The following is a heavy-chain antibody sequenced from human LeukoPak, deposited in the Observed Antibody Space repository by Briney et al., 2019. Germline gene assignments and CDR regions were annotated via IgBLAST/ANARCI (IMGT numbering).Heavy chain of an antibody. J-gene: IGHJ3*02. Sequence: PSETLSLTCTVSGGSVYNYFWSWIRRPPGKGLEWIGYIDDSGNTDYNPSLKSQVSISIAKSKNQFFLKLSSVTAADTAMYYCARSDYYGSGSHTVFDAFDIWGQGTRVTVSS. CDR3: ARSDYYGSGSHTVFDAFDI. D-gene: IGHD3-10*01. CDR2: IDDSGNT. V-gene: IGHV4-59*02. CDR1: GGSVYNYF.